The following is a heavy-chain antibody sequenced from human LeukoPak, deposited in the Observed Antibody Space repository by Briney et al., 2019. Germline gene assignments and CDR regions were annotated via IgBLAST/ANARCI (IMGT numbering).Heavy chain of an antibody. Sequence: GGSLRLSCAASGFSFTSYWMHWVRQPPGKGLVWVSRVDHDGSGTAYADSVTGRFTISRDNAKNTVYLQMNSLRAEDTAVYYCARSGYDLYYYYYYMDVWGKGTTVTVSS. V-gene: IGHV3-74*01. J-gene: IGHJ6*03. CDR1: GFSFTSYW. D-gene: IGHD5-12*01. CDR3: ARSGYDLYYYYYYMDV. CDR2: VDHDGSGT.